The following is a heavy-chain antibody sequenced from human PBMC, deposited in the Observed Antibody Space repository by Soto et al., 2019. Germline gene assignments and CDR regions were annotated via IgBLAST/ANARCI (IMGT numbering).Heavy chain of an antibody. J-gene: IGHJ4*02. Sequence: EVQLVESGGGLVQPGGSLRLSCAASGFAFRTYSMTWVRQAPGKGLEWLSYISSSSSTIYYADSVKGRFTISRDNAKNSLYLQMNSLRDDDTAVYYCTRDRDRGMGFDYWGQGTLVTVSS. CDR3: TRDRDRGMGFDY. D-gene: IGHD1-26*01. CDR1: GFAFRTYS. V-gene: IGHV3-48*02. CDR2: ISSSSSTI.